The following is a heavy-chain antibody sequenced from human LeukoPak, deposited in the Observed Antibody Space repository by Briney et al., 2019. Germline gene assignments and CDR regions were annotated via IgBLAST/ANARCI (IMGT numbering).Heavy chain of an antibody. CDR1: EFTFEYFA. J-gene: IGHJ4*02. Sequence: GRSLRLSCAASEFTFEYFAMHWVRQVPGKGLEWVSGIDWNSDNIDYADPVKGRFTISRDNAKNSLFLQMNNPRAEDTALYYCAKDTDPWTHRGFDYWGQGTLVTVSS. CDR2: IDWNSDNI. D-gene: IGHD3/OR15-3a*01. V-gene: IGHV3-9*01. CDR3: AKDTDPWTHRGFDY.